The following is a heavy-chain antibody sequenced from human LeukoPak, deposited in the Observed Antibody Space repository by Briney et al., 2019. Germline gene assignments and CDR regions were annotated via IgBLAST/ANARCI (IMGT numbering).Heavy chain of an antibody. V-gene: IGHV4-39*07. Sequence: SETLSLTCTVSGDSFTSVTDYWAWIRQPPGKGLEWIATGDYSGGTYYNPSLESRVAISADMSKNQISLQLTSVTGADTAVYYCARGGYCSSTSCYDYWGQGTLVTVSS. J-gene: IGHJ4*02. CDR3: ARGGYCSSTSCYDY. D-gene: IGHD2-2*01. CDR1: GDSFTSVTDY. CDR2: GDYSGGT.